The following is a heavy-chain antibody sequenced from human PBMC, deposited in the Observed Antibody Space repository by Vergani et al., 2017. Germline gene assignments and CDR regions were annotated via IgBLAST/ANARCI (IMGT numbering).Heavy chain of an antibody. CDR2: IVVGSGNT. D-gene: IGHD2-21*01. Sequence: QMQLVQSGPEVKKPGTSVKVSCKASGFTFTSSAMQWVRQARGQRLEWIGWIVVGSGNTNYAQKFQERVTMTRDMSTSTAYMELSSLRSEDTAVYYCAAAALWAGYYYGMDVWGQGTTVTVSS. CDR1: GFTFTSSA. CDR3: AAAALWAGYYYGMDV. V-gene: IGHV1-58*02. J-gene: IGHJ6*02.